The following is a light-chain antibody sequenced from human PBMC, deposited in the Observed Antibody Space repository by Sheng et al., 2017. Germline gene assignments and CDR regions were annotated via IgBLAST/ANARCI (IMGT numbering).Light chain of an antibody. CDR3: MQALQTPT. J-gene: IGKJ4*01. Sequence: EIVMTQSPLSLSATPGEPASISCRSSQSLLYSNGYNYLEWYLQRPGQSPQLLISLGFNRASGVPDRFSASGSGTDFTLKISRVEAEDVGIYYCMQALQTPTFGGGTRVEIK. V-gene: IGKV2-28*01. CDR1: QSLLYSNGYNY. CDR2: LGF.